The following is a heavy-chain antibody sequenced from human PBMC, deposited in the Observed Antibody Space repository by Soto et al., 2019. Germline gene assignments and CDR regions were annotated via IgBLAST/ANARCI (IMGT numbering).Heavy chain of an antibody. Sequence: LXLTCTVSSGSRSIYYWSWIRQPPVNGLEWIGYIYYSGSTNYNPSLKSRVTISVDTSKNQFSLKLSSVTAADTAVYYCARVTYYDFWSGYLYSNWFDPWGQGTLVTVSS. V-gene: IGHV4-59*01. CDR2: IYYSGST. CDR3: ARVTYYDFWSGYLYSNWFDP. D-gene: IGHD3-3*01. J-gene: IGHJ5*02. CDR1: SGSRSIYY.